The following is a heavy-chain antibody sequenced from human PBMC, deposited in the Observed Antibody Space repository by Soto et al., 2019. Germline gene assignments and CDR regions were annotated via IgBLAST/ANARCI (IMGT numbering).Heavy chain of an antibody. CDR2: IIAISGTT. J-gene: IGHJ6*02. V-gene: IGHV1-69*01. CDR1: GGTFSSYA. Sequence: QVQLLQSGAEVKKPGTSVKVSCKASGGTFSSYAISWVRQAPGQGLEWMGGIIAISGTTNYAQKFQGRVTITADEYTRSAYMELSSLRSEDTAVYYCTRSQGSSTSLEIYYYYYYGVDVWGQGTRVTVSS. D-gene: IGHD2-2*01. CDR3: TRSQGSSTSLEIYYYYYYGVDV.